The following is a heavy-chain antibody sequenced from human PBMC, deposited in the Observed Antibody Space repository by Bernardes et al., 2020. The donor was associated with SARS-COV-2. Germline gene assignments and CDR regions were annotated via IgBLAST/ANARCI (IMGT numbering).Heavy chain of an antibody. D-gene: IGHD4-17*01. CDR2: INPSCGST. V-gene: IGHV1-46*01. J-gene: IGHJ4*02. CDR3: ARGLDPYGGNFYFDY. CDR1: GYTFTKYY. Sequence: ASVKVSCKASGYTFTKYYMHWLRQAPGQGLQWMGIINPSCGSTSYAQKFQGRVTMTRDTSTSTVYMEVSSLTSEDTAVYYCARGLDPYGGNFYFDYWGQGTLVSVSS.